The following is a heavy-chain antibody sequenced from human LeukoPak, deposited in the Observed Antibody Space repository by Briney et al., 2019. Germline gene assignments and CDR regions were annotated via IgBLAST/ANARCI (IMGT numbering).Heavy chain of an antibody. J-gene: IGHJ6*03. Sequence: SETLSLTCAVYGGSFSGYYWSWIRQPPGKGLEWIGEINHSGSTNYNPSLKSRVTISVDTSKNQFSLKLSSVTAADTAVYYCARGVYDSSGYYYYYYMDVWGKGTTVTVSS. CDR3: ARGVYDSSGYYYYYYMDV. CDR1: GGSFSGYY. CDR2: INHSGST. D-gene: IGHD3-22*01. V-gene: IGHV4-34*01.